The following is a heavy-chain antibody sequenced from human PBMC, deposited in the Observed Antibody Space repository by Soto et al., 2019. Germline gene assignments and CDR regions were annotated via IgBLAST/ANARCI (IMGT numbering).Heavy chain of an antibody. V-gene: IGHV4-34*01. CDR2: VNPTGST. J-gene: IGHJ3*02. D-gene: IGHD6-19*01. Sequence: LSLTCAVYGGSFSGYYWSWIRQSPGKGLEWIGEVNPTGSTKYNPSLKSRVTISVDTSKNQFSLNLNSVTAADTALYYCARSREQWLVDAFDIWGQGTMVTVS. CDR3: ARSREQWLVDAFDI. CDR1: GGSFSGYY.